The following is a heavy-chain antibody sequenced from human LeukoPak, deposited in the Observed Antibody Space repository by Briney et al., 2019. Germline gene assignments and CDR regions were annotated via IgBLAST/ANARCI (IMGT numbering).Heavy chain of an antibody. V-gene: IGHV4-59*11. CDR3: ARDLVTVTKGFDI. CDR1: DDSFSSHY. Sequence: SETLSLTCAVSDDSFSSHYWTWIRQPPGKGLEWIGYISYIGSTNYNPSLKGRVTISIDTSKNQFSLKLSSVTAADTAVYYCARDLVTVTKGFDIWGQGTMVGVSS. D-gene: IGHD4-17*01. CDR2: ISYIGST. J-gene: IGHJ3*02.